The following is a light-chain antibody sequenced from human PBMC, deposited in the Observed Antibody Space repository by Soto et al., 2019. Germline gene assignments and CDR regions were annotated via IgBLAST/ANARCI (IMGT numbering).Light chain of an antibody. Sequence: DIQMTQSPSSLSASVGDRVTITCRASQGIGDYLAWYQQKPGKIPKLLIYGASTLQSGVPSRFSGRGYGTDFTLTISSLQPEDVATYYCQKYNSALLTFCGGTKVEIK. CDR3: QKYNSALLT. V-gene: IGKV1-27*01. CDR1: QGIGDY. J-gene: IGKJ4*01. CDR2: GAS.